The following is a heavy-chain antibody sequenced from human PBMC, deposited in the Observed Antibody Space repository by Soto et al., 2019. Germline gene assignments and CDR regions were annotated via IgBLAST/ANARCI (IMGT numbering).Heavy chain of an antibody. V-gene: IGHV4-4*02. Sequence: WWSWVCQPPGKGLEWIGEIYHSGSTNYNPSLKSRVTISVDKSKNQFSLKLSSVTAADTAVYYCARDVVGATNWFDPWGQGTLVTVSS. CDR1: W. CDR2: IYHSGST. J-gene: IGHJ5*02. D-gene: IGHD1-26*01. CDR3: ARDVVGATNWFDP.